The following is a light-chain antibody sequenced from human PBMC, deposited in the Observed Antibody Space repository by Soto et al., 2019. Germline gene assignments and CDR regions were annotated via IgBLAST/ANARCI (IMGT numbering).Light chain of an antibody. CDR3: SLYASTNTFM. J-gene: IGLJ3*02. V-gene: IGLV2-23*02. CDR1: SSDIGRYNL. Sequence: QSALTQPASVSGSPEQSITISCTGTSSDIGRYNLVSWYQQHPGKPPKLMIYEATKRPSGVSNRFSGSKSGNTASLTISGLQAEDEADYYCSLYASTNTFMFGGGTKLTVL. CDR2: EAT.